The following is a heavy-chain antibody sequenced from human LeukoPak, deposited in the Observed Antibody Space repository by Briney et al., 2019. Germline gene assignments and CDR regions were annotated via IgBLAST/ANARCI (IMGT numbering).Heavy chain of an antibody. J-gene: IGHJ3*02. CDR3: ARELVVGDAFDI. CDR1: GGTFSSYA. CDR2: IIPIFGTA. Sequence: GSSAKVSCKASGGTFSSYAISWVRQAPGQGLEWMGRIIPIFGTANYAQKFQGRVTITTDESMSTAYMELSSLRSEDTAVYYCARELVVGDAFDIWGQGTMVTVSS. D-gene: IGHD3-22*01. V-gene: IGHV1-69*05.